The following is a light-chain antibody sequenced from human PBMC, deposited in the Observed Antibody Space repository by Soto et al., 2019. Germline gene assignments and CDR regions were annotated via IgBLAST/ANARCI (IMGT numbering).Light chain of an antibody. V-gene: IGKV1-27*01. CDR2: AAS. J-gene: IGKJ4*01. CDR1: QGIKNY. Sequence: DIPVTQYPSSLSASVGDRVTITCRASQGIKNYLAWYQQKPGEIPKLLIYAASTLESRIPPRFSGSGSGTEFTLTINNLQPEDVATYYCQRYYNAPFTFGGGTKVEIK. CDR3: QRYYNAPFT.